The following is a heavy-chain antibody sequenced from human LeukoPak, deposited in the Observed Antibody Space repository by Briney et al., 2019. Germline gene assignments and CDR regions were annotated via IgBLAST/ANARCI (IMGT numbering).Heavy chain of an antibody. Sequence: GGSLRLSCAASGITFSNSPMNWVRQAPEKGLEWVSAISGSGDSTSYRDSVKGRFTISRDNSNNMLYLQMNSLRVEDTAVYYCAKECGRHYDDRAFDIWGQGTLVTVSS. V-gene: IGHV3-23*01. D-gene: IGHD3-22*01. CDR2: ISGSGDST. CDR3: AKECGRHYDDRAFDI. CDR1: GITFSNSP. J-gene: IGHJ3*02.